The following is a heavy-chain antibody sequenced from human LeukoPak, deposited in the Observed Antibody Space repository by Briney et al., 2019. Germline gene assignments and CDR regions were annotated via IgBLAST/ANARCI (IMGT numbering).Heavy chain of an antibody. CDR2: INSDGSST. Sequence: GGSLRLSCAASGFTFSSYWMHWVRQAPGKGLVWVSRINSDGSSTSYADSVKGRFTISRDNAKNTLYLQMNSLRAEDTAVYYCARVIRDYGDYIRDDYYGMDVWGQGTTVTVSS. D-gene: IGHD4-17*01. CDR1: GFTFSSYW. J-gene: IGHJ6*02. CDR3: ARVIRDYGDYIRDDYYGMDV. V-gene: IGHV3-74*01.